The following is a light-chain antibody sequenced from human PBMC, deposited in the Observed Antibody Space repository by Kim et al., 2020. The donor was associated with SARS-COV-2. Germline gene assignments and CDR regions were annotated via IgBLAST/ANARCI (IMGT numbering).Light chain of an antibody. J-gene: IGKJ1*01. Sequence: PGERATLSCRASQSVSSSYLAWYQQKPGQAPRLLSYGASSRATGVPDRFSGSGSGTDFTLTITRLEPEDFAVYYCQKYGNAPHTFGQGTKVDIK. CDR2: GAS. CDR3: QKYGNAPHT. V-gene: IGKV3-20*01. CDR1: QSVSSSY.